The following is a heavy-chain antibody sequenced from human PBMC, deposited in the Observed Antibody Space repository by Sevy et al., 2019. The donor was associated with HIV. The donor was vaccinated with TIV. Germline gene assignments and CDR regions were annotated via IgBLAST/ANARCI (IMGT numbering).Heavy chain of an antibody. D-gene: IGHD2-8*01. CDR2: IYPSGST. V-gene: IGHV4-61*02. CDR3: ARVRTVAGVNGVGWFDP. J-gene: IGHJ5*02. CDR1: GGSISSGGYY. Sequence: TLSLTCTVSGGSISSGGYYWSSIRQPAEEGLEWIGCIYPSGSTNYRPSLKSRVTMSVDTSKNQFSLELSSVTAADMAVYYCARVRTVAGVNGVGWFDPWGQGTLVTVSS.